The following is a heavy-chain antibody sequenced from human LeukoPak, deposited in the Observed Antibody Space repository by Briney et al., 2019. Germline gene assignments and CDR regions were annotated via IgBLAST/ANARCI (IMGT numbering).Heavy chain of an antibody. Sequence: PGGSLRLSCAASGFTFSNFAMNWVRQAPGKGLEWVSSISGSSSYIYYADSPKGRFTISRDNAKNSLYLQMNSLRAEDTAVYYCGRDLPTVTSIDYWGQGTLVTVSS. D-gene: IGHD4-17*01. CDR1: GFTFSNFA. V-gene: IGHV3-21*06. J-gene: IGHJ4*02. CDR2: ISGSSSYI. CDR3: GRDLPTVTSIDY.